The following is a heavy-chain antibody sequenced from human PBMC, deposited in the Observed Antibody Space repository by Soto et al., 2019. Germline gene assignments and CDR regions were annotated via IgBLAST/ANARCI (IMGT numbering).Heavy chain of an antibody. CDR2: ISSSSSYI. CDR3: ARELGTSSNRVPDAFDI. J-gene: IGHJ3*02. V-gene: IGHV3-21*01. Sequence: EVQLVESGGGLVKPGGSLRLSCAASGFTFSSYSMNWVRQAPGKGLEWVSSISSSSSYIYYADSVKGRFTISRDNAKNSLYLQMNSLRAEDTAVYYCARELGTSSNRVPDAFDIWGQGTMVTVSS. CDR1: GFTFSSYS. D-gene: IGHD2-2*01.